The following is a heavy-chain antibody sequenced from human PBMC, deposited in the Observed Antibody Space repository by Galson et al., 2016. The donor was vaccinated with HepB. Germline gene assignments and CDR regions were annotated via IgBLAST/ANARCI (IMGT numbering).Heavy chain of an antibody. Sequence: LSLTCTVSGGSISGGGYYWSWIRQHPGKGLEWIGFIYHSGNTYYNPSLKSRVTISVDTSKNRISLKLSSVTAADTGLYYCARVGRLDFWSGYYVPPFDYWGQGTLVTVPS. D-gene: IGHD3-3*01. CDR2: IYHSGNT. CDR1: GGSISGGGYY. J-gene: IGHJ4*02. CDR3: ARVGRLDFWSGYYVPPFDY. V-gene: IGHV4-31*03.